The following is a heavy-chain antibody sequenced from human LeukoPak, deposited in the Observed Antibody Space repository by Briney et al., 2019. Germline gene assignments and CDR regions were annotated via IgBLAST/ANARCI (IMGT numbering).Heavy chain of an antibody. Sequence: SETLSLTCTVSGGSISGYYWSWIRQSPGKGLLWIGYIYYSGSTNYNPSLKSRVTISIDMSRNQFPLKLSSVTAADTALYYCARHFTYYYDSSGYPRDAFDIWGQGTTVTVSS. CDR3: ARHFTYYYDSSGYPRDAFDI. CDR2: IYYSGST. D-gene: IGHD3-22*01. CDR1: GGSISGYY. J-gene: IGHJ3*02. V-gene: IGHV4-59*08.